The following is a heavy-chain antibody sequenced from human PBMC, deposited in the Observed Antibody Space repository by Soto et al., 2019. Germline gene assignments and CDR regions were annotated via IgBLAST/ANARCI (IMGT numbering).Heavy chain of an antibody. D-gene: IGHD6-6*01. CDR2: IVVGSGNT. J-gene: IGHJ6*02. CDR1: GFTFTISA. CDR3: AAEGKAARPYYYYGMDV. V-gene: IGHV1-58*01. Sequence: GASVKVSCKASGFTFTISAVQWVRQARGQRLEWIGWIVVGSGNTNYAQKFQERVTITRDMSTSTAYMELSSLRSEDTAVYYCAAEGKAARPYYYYGMDVWGQGTTVTASS.